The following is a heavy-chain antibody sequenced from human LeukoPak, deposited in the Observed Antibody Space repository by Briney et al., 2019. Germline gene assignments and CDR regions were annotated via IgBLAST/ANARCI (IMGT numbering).Heavy chain of an antibody. Sequence: PGGSLRLSCAASGFTFSSYEMNWVRQAPGKGLEWVSYISSSGSTIYYADSEKGRFTISRDNAKNSLYLQMNSLRAEDTAVYYCAREVGWNDGVPYYWGQGTLVTVSS. CDR2: ISSSGSTI. D-gene: IGHD1-1*01. J-gene: IGHJ4*02. CDR1: GFTFSSYE. CDR3: AREVGWNDGVPYY. V-gene: IGHV3-48*03.